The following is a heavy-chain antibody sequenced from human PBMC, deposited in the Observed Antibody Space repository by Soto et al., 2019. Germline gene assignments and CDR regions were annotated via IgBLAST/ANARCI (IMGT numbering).Heavy chain of an antibody. CDR1: GYSFTSYW. J-gene: IGHJ5*02. D-gene: IGHD2-15*01. CDR3: ARSEGGYCSGGSCYSFRWFDP. CDR2: VHPGDSDI. Sequence: PGESLKISXKGSGYSFTSYWIGWVRQMPGKGLEWMGIVHPGDSDIRYSPSFQGQVTISADKSISTAYLQWSSLKASDTAMYYCARSEGGYCSGGSCYSFRWFDPWGQGTLVTVSS. V-gene: IGHV5-51*01.